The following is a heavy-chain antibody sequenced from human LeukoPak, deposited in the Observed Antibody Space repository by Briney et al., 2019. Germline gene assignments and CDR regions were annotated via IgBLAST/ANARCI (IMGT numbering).Heavy chain of an antibody. Sequence: GGSRRLSWAASGFTFSSYAMHWVRQAPGKGRGGVAFIRYDGSNKYYADSVKGRFTISRDNFKNTLYLQMNSLRAEDTAVFYCAKGGGYEAQYYYYYMDVWGKGTTVTISS. D-gene: IGHD5-12*01. J-gene: IGHJ6*03. CDR2: IRYDGSNK. V-gene: IGHV3-30*02. CDR3: AKGGGYEAQYYYYYMDV. CDR1: GFTFSSYA.